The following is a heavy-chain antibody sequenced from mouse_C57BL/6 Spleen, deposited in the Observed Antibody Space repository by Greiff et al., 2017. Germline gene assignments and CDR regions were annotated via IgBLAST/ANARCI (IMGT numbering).Heavy chain of an antibody. D-gene: IGHD2-5*01. V-gene: IGHV2-6*01. J-gene: IGHJ3*01. CDR2: IWGVGST. Sequence: VKLMESGPGLVAPSQSLSITCTVSGFSLTSYGVDWVRQSPGKGLEWLGVIWGVGSTNYNSALKSRLSISKDNSKSQVFLKMNSLQTDDTAMYYCASPRYYSNYECAYWGQGTLVTVSA. CDR1: GFSLTSYG. CDR3: ASPRYYSNYECAY.